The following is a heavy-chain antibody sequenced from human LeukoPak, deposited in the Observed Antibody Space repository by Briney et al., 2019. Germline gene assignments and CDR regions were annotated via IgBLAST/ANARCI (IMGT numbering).Heavy chain of an antibody. CDR1: GYTFTSYG. CDR3: AKALRLSTRTSYYDILTGYEDYYYGMDV. Sequence: ASVKVSCKASGYTFTSYGISWVRQAPGQGLEWMGWISAYNGNTNYAQKLQGRVTMTTDTSTSTAYMELRSLRSDDTAVYYCAKALRLSTRTSYYDILTGYEDYYYGMDVWGQGTTVTVSS. D-gene: IGHD3-9*01. J-gene: IGHJ6*02. V-gene: IGHV1-18*01. CDR2: ISAYNGNT.